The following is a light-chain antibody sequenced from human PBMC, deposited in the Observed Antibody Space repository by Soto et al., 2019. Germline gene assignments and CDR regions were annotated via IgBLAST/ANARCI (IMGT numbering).Light chain of an antibody. Sequence: QSALTQPPSASGSPGQSVTISCTGTSSDVGAYNFVSWYQQHPGKAPKIIIYDVSERPSGVPDRFSGSKSGNTASLTISGLEAEDEADYYCCSYAGSYSWVFGGGTQLTVL. J-gene: IGLJ3*02. CDR3: CSYAGSYSWV. V-gene: IGLV2-11*01. CDR2: DVS. CDR1: SSDVGAYNF.